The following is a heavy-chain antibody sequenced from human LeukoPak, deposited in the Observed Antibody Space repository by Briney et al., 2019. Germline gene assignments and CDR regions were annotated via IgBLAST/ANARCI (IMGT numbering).Heavy chain of an antibody. CDR2: VHTSGST. CDR1: RASISPYY. CDR3: AKEGMIRGVIDY. Sequence: PSETLSLTCTVSRASISPYYWTWIRQPAGKGLEWIGHVHTSGSTNYNPSLKSRVTMSIDTSTYQFSLKLNSLTAADTAVYYCAKEGMIRGVIDYWGQGALVTVSS. J-gene: IGHJ4*02. D-gene: IGHD3-10*01. V-gene: IGHV4-4*07.